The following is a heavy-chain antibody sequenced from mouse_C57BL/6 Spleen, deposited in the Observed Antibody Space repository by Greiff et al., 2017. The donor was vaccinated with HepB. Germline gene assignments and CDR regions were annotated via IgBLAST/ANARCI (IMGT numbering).Heavy chain of an antibody. J-gene: IGHJ4*01. Sequence: QVQLKESGPELVKPGASVKISCKASGYTFTDYYINWVKQRPGQGLEWIGWIFPGSGSTYYNEKFKGKATLTVDKSSSTAYMLLSSLTSEDSAVYFCAREDLYDGYESYYAMDYWGQGTSVTVSS. CDR1: GYTFTDYY. CDR3: AREDLYDGYESYYAMDY. V-gene: IGHV1-75*01. D-gene: IGHD2-3*01. CDR2: IFPGSGST.